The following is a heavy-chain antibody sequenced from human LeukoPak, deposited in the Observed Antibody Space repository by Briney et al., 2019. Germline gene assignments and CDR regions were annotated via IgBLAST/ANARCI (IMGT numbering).Heavy chain of an antibody. D-gene: IGHD5-18*01. J-gene: IGHJ4*02. V-gene: IGHV3-23*01. CDR2: ISGSGGST. CDR3: ARFPGYSYGQRYFDY. CDR1: GFTFSSYA. Sequence: GGSLRLSCAASGFTFSSYAMSWVRQAPGKGLEWVSAISGSGGSTYYADSVKGRFTISRDNSKNTLYLQMNSLRAEDTTVYYCARFPGYSYGQRYFDYWGQGTLVTVSS.